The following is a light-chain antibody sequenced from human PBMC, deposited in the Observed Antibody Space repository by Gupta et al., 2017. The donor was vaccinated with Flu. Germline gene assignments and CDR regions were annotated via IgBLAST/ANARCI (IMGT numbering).Light chain of an antibody. CDR2: EGR. CDR1: SSDVGSYNL. Sequence: SALTHPASASGSPGQSITISCTGTSSDVGSYNLVSWYQQHPGKAHKLMIYEGRKRPSGVSNRFSGSKSGNTASLTISGLQAEDEADYYGCSYAGSSTWVFGGGTKLTVL. J-gene: IGLJ3*02. CDR3: CSYAGSSTWV. V-gene: IGLV2-23*01.